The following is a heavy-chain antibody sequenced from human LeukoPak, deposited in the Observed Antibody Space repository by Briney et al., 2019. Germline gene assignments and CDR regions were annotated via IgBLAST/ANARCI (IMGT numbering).Heavy chain of an antibody. Sequence: GGSLRLSCAASGFTFSTYAVSWVRQAPGKGLEWVSAISGSGGSTYYADFVKGRFTISRDNSKNTVYLQMNSLRAEDTAVYYCAKPAYYDSNGYYSPFDYRGQGTLVTVSS. CDR2: ISGSGGST. J-gene: IGHJ4*02. D-gene: IGHD3-22*01. V-gene: IGHV3-23*01. CDR3: AKPAYYDSNGYYSPFDY. CDR1: GFTFSTYA.